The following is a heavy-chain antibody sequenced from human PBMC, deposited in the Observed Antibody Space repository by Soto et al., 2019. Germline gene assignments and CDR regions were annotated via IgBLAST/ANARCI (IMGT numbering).Heavy chain of an antibody. D-gene: IGHD3-22*01. CDR1: GGTFSSYA. Sequence: QVQLVQSGAEVKKPGSSVKVSCKASGGTFSSYATSWVRQAPGQGLEWMGGIIPIFGTANYAQKFQGRVTITADKSTSTAYMELSSLRSEDTAVYYCARTPLYYYDSSGYFGWFDPWGQGTLVTVSS. V-gene: IGHV1-69*06. CDR2: IIPIFGTA. J-gene: IGHJ5*02. CDR3: ARTPLYYYDSSGYFGWFDP.